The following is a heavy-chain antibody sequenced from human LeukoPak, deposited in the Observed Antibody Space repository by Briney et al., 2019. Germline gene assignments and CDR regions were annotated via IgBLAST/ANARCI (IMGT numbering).Heavy chain of an antibody. J-gene: IGHJ2*01. CDR3: VRDTAVAAKFGNWHFDL. CDR1: GFTFSSYA. Sequence: WGSLRLSCAASGFTFSSYAMSWVRQAPGKGLEWVSAISGSGGSTYYPGSVKGRFTISRENAKNSLYLQMNSLRAEDTAVYYCVRDTAVAAKFGNWHFDLWGRGTLVTVSS. D-gene: IGHD2-21*02. V-gene: IGHV3-23*01. CDR2: ISGSGGST.